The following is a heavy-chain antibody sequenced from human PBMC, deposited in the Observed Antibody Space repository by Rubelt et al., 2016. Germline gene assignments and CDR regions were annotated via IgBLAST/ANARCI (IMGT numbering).Heavy chain of an antibody. CDR3: ARDSHNMGVDP. CDR2: INPIFGIA. CDR1: GYTFTGYY. D-gene: IGHD1-26*01. J-gene: IGHJ5*02. V-gene: IGHV1-69*01. Sequence: QVQLVQSGAEVKKPGASVKVSCKASGYTFTGYYIHWVRQAPGQGLGWKGWINPIFGIANYAQKFEVRATITADESTSTAYMERSSLTSEDTALYDCARDSHNMGVDPWCQGTQLIVSS.